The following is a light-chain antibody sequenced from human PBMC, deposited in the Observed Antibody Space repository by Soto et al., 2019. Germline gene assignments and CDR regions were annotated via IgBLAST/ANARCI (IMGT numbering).Light chain of an antibody. CDR1: QSISRY. Sequence: IQMTHSPSSLSASLGDIVTITFRASQSISRYLNWYQQKPGKAPNLLIYVASSLQSEVPSRFSGSGSGTDFTLTITSLQPEDCAVYYCKQYYNWPRTFGQGTRLEIK. J-gene: IGKJ5*01. CDR2: VAS. V-gene: IGKV1-39*01. CDR3: KQYYNWPRT.